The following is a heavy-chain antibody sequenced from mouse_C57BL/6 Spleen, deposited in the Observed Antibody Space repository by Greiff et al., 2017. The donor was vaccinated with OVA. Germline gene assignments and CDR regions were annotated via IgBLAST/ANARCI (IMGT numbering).Heavy chain of an antibody. V-gene: IGHV1-26*01. CDR2: INPNNGGT. CDR1: GYTFTDYY. CDR3: ARGGSSPCAY. D-gene: IGHD1-1*01. J-gene: IGHJ3*01. Sequence: EVQLQQSGPELVKPGASVKISCKASGYTFTDYYMNWVMQSHGKSLEWIGDINPNNGGTSYNQKFKGKATLTVDKSSSTAYMELRSLTSEDSAVYYCARGGSSPCAYWGQGTLVTVSA.